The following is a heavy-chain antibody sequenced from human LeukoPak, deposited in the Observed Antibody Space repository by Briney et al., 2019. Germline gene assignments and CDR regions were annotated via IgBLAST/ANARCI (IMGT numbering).Heavy chain of an antibody. CDR3: AKVQGSGEWC. D-gene: IGHD3-3*01. CDR1: GFTFDDYA. V-gene: IGHV3-9*01. J-gene: IGHJ4*02. CDR2: ISWNSGSI. Sequence: PGGSLRLSCAASGFTFDDYAMHWVRQAPGKGLEWVSGISWNSGSIGYADSVKGRFTISRDNAKNSLYLQMNSLRAEDTALYYCAKVQGSGEWCWGQGTLVTVSS.